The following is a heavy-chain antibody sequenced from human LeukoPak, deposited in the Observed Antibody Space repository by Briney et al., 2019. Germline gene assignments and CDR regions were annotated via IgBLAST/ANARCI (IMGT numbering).Heavy chain of an antibody. CDR1: RFSFSYFW. Sequence: PGGSLRLSCAASRFSFSYFWMHWVRQAPGKGLVWVSRINRDGSGTSYADSVKGRFTISRDNAKDTLSLQMNSLRAEDTAVYYCTRELEYRGSPDDAFDIWGHGTMVTVSS. J-gene: IGHJ3*02. CDR2: INRDGSGT. CDR3: TRELEYRGSPDDAFDI. D-gene: IGHD1-26*01. V-gene: IGHV3-74*01.